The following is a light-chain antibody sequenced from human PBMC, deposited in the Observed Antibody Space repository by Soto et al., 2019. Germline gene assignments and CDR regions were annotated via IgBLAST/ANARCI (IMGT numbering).Light chain of an antibody. CDR2: GAS. V-gene: IGKV3-15*01. CDR3: QQYNNWPPHT. CDR1: QSVSSN. Sequence: EIVLTQSPATLSLSPGERATLSCRASQSVSSNLAWYQQKPGQAPRLLIYGASTRATGIPAGFSGSGSGTELSLTISSLQSEDFAAYYCQQYNNWPPHTFGGGTKVDIK. J-gene: IGKJ4*01.